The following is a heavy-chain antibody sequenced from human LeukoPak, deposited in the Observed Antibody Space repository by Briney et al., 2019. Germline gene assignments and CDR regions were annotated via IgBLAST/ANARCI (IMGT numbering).Heavy chain of an antibody. Sequence: SGGSLRLSCAASGFTFSSYSMNWVRQAPGKGLEWVSSISSSSSYTYYADSVKGRFTISRDNAKNSLYLQMNSLRAEDTAVYYCARGLQYCSSTSCYGGGWFDPWGQGTLVTVSS. CDR1: GFTFSSYS. V-gene: IGHV3-21*01. D-gene: IGHD2-2*01. J-gene: IGHJ5*02. CDR3: ARGLQYCSSTSCYGGGWFDP. CDR2: ISSSSSYT.